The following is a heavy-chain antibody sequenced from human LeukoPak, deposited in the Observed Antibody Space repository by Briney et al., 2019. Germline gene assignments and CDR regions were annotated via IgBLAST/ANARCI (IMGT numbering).Heavy chain of an antibody. CDR2: IYTSGST. Sequence: SQTLSLTCTVSGGSISSGSYYWSWIRQPAGKGLEWIGRIYTSGSTNYNPSLKSRVTISVDTSKNQFSLKLGSVTAADTAVYYCAREGNYYDSSGLPYFQHWGQGTLVTVSS. D-gene: IGHD3-22*01. V-gene: IGHV4-61*02. CDR1: GGSISSGSYY. J-gene: IGHJ1*01. CDR3: AREGNYYDSSGLPYFQH.